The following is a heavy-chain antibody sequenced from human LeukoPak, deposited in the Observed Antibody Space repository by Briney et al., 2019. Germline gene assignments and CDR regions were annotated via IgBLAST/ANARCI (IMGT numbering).Heavy chain of an antibody. CDR2: INSDGTST. V-gene: IGHV3-74*01. Sequence: GGSLRLSCAASGFTFSSYWMHWVRQAPGKGLVWVSRINSDGTSTSYADSVKGRFTISRDNAKNTLYLQMNSLSAEDTAVYYCARAREMATNHNADTWGQGTLVTVSS. CDR1: GFTFSSYW. CDR3: ARAREMATNHNADT. J-gene: IGHJ5*02. D-gene: IGHD5-24*01.